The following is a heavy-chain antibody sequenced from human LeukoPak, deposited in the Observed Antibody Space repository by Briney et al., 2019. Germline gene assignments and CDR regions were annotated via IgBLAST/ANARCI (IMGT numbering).Heavy chain of an antibody. V-gene: IGHV3-21*01. CDR1: GFTFSSYS. J-gene: IGHJ4*02. CDR2: ISSSSSYI. CDR3: ARSRHYYDSSGYSGIFDY. D-gene: IGHD3-22*01. Sequence: PGGSLRLSCAASGFTFSSYSMNWVRQAPGKGLEWVSSISSSSSYIYYADSVKGRFTISRDNAKNSLYLQMNSLRAEDTAVYYCARSRHYYDSSGYSGIFDYWGQGTLVTVSS.